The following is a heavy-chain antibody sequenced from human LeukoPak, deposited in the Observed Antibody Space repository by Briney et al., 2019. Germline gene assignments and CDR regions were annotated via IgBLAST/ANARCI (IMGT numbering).Heavy chain of an antibody. CDR1: GFTFDDYA. CDR2: ISWNSGSI. J-gene: IGHJ4*02. V-gene: IGHV3-9*03. CDR3: AKDMSGNNWNYCFDY. Sequence: GRSLRLSCAASGFTFDDYAMHWVRQAPGKGLEWVSGISWNSGSIGYADSVKGRFTISRDNAKNSLYLQMNSLRAEDMALYYCAKDMSGNNWNYCFDYWGQGTLVTVSS. D-gene: IGHD1-7*01.